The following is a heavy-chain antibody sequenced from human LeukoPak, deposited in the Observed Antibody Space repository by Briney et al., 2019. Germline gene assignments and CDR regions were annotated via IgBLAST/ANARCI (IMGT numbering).Heavy chain of an antibody. CDR2: INPNSGGT. Sequence: PPASVKVSCKASGYIFTGYYMYWVRQAPGQGLEWMGWINPNSGGTNYAQKFQGRVTMTRDTSISTAYMELSRLRSDDTAVYYCARKQYPYYDDSRGPLDLWGQGTLVTVSS. V-gene: IGHV1-2*02. CDR1: GYIFTGYY. D-gene: IGHD3-22*01. J-gene: IGHJ5*02. CDR3: ARKQYPYYDDSRGPLDL.